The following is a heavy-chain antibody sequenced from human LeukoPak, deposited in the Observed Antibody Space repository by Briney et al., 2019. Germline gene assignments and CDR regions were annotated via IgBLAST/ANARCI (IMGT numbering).Heavy chain of an antibody. CDR1: GYSFTSYW. J-gene: IGHJ6*02. Sequence: GESLKISCKGSGYSFTSYWIGWVRQMPGKGLEWMGIIYPGDSDTRYSPSFQGQVTISADKSISIAYLQWSSLKASDTAMYYCARSSNIVVVPAAVHHYYGMDVWGQGTTVTVSS. V-gene: IGHV5-51*01. CDR2: IYPGDSDT. CDR3: ARSSNIVVVPAAVHHYYGMDV. D-gene: IGHD2-2*02.